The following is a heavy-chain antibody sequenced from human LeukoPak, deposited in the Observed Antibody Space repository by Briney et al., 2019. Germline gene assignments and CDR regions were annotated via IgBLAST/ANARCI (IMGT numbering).Heavy chain of an antibody. D-gene: IGHD3-10*01. J-gene: IGHJ2*01. Sequence: GALRLSCAASGFTFSNYAMSWVRQAPGKVLEWVSALSGSGDNTYYADSVKGRFTISRDNSKNTLYLQMNSLRAEDTALYYCARPASRGVGRYFDLWGRGSLVTVSS. V-gene: IGHV3-23*01. CDR3: ARPASRGVGRYFDL. CDR2: LSGSGDNT. CDR1: GFTFSNYA.